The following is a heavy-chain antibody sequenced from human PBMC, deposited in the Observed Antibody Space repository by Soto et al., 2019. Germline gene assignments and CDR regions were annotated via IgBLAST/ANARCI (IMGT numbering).Heavy chain of an antibody. Sequence: QVQLVQSGAEVKKPGSSVRVSCKTSGGAFSIYAISWVRQAPGQGREWMGGIIPMFGTANYAQKFQGRVTITANKSTSTAYMVLSSLRSEDTAVYYCATSYSFGGVISPTFDHWGQGTLVTVPS. CDR3: ATSYSFGGVISPTFDH. J-gene: IGHJ4*02. CDR2: IIPMFGTA. CDR1: GGAFSIYA. D-gene: IGHD3-16*02. V-gene: IGHV1-69*06.